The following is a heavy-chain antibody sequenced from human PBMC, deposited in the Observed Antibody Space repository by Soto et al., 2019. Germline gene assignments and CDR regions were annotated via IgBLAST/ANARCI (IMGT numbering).Heavy chain of an antibody. J-gene: IGHJ6*02. CDR1: GFTFDDYA. V-gene: IGHV3-9*01. CDR2: ISWNSGSI. D-gene: IGHD3-22*01. CDR3: AKDIDSTYYYGMDV. Sequence: SCAASGFTFDDYAMHWVRQAPGKGLEWVSGISWNSGSIGYADSVKGRFTISRDNAKNSLYLQMNSLRAEDTALYYCAKDIDSTYYYGMDVWGQGTTVTVSS.